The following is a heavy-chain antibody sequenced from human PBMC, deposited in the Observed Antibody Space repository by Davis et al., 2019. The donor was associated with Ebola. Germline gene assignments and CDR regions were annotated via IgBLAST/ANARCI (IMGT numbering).Heavy chain of an antibody. CDR1: GFSFSSYA. J-gene: IGHJ5*02. CDR2: ISGTGTGT. Sequence: GGSLRLSCVASGFSFSSYAMTWVRQAPGKGLEWVGLISGTGTGTYYTDSMKGRFIISRANSKNVLYLQMNSLRAEDTAVYYCAKSHLDYSSTWFDPWGQGIQVTVSS. V-gene: IGHV3-23*01. CDR3: AKSHLDYSSTWFDP. D-gene: IGHD6-19*01.